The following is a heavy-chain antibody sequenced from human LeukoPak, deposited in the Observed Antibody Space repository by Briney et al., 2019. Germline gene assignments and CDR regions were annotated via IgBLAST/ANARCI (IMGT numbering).Heavy chain of an antibody. CDR1: GFTFSSYA. D-gene: IGHD2-15*01. CDR3: AKAGYCSGGSCYLGYYGMDV. J-gene: IGHJ6*04. Sequence: PGGSMRLSCAASGFTFSSYAMSWVRPAPGEGLEWVSAIRGSGGSTYYADSVKGRSTISRDNSKNTLYLQMNSLRAKDTAVYYCAKAGYCSGGSCYLGYYGMDVWGKGTTVTVSS. CDR2: IRGSGGST. V-gene: IGHV3-23*01.